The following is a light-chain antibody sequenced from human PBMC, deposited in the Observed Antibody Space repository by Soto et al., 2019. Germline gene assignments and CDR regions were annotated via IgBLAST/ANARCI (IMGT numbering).Light chain of an antibody. J-gene: IGLJ1*01. Sequence: QSALTQPASVSGSPGQSITISCTGTSSDVGGYNYVSWYQQHPGKAPKLMIYEVSNRPSGVSNRLSGSKSGTTASLTISGLHAEDEADYYCSSYTSSSTPYVFGTGTKLTVL. V-gene: IGLV2-14*01. CDR3: SSYTSSSTPYV. CDR2: EVS. CDR1: SSDVGGYNY.